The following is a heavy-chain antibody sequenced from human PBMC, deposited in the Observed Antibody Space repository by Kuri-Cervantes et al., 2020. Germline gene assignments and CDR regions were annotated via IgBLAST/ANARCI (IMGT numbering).Heavy chain of an antibody. CDR3: AAESESYIVGATNYYYYGMDV. CDR2: IVVGSGNT. V-gene: IGHV1-58*01. Sequence: SVKVSCKASGFTFTSSAVQWVRQARGQRLEWIGWIVVGSGNTNYAQKFQERVTITRDMFTSTAYMELSSLRSEDTAVYYCAAESESYIVGATNYYYYGMDVWGQGTTVTVSS. CDR1: GFTFTSSA. J-gene: IGHJ6*02. D-gene: IGHD1-26*01.